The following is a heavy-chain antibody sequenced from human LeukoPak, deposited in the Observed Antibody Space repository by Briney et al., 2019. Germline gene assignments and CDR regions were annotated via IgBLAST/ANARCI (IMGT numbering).Heavy chain of an antibody. D-gene: IGHD1-26*01. CDR2: ISWNSGSI. J-gene: IGHJ4*02. V-gene: IGHV3-9*01. CDR1: GFTFDDYA. CDR3: ARDPDYSGSYPFDY. Sequence: PGGSLRLSCAASGFTFDDYAMHWVRQAPGKGLEWVSGISWNSGSIGYADSVKGRFTISRDNAKNSLYLQMNSLRAEDTAVYYCARDPDYSGSYPFDYWGQGTLVTVSS.